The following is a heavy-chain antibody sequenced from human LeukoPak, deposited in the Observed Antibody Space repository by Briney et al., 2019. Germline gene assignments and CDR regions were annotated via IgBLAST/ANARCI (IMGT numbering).Heavy chain of an antibody. Sequence: GGSLRLSCAASGFTLSSYCMSWVRQVPGKGLEWVANIRQDGIEKYYVGSVKGRCSISRDNTKNSLYLQINSLRVEDTAVYYCARGGDWLRNFDIWGQGTVVTVSS. CDR2: IRQDGIEK. V-gene: IGHV3-7*03. CDR3: ARGGDWLRNFDI. J-gene: IGHJ3*02. D-gene: IGHD3/OR15-3a*01. CDR1: GFTLSSYC.